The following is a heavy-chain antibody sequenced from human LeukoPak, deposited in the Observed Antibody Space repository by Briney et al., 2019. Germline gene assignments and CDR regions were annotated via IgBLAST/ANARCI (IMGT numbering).Heavy chain of an antibody. CDR3: ASGVAVAAVDRSYFDY. V-gene: IGHV3-30*03. Sequence: GGSLRLSCAASGFTFSSYGMHWVRQAPGKGLEWVAVISYDGSNKYYADSVKGRFTISRDYSKNTLYLQMNSLRAEDTAVYYCASGVAVAAVDRSYFDYWGQGTLVTVSS. J-gene: IGHJ4*02. D-gene: IGHD6-19*01. CDR2: ISYDGSNK. CDR1: GFTFSSYG.